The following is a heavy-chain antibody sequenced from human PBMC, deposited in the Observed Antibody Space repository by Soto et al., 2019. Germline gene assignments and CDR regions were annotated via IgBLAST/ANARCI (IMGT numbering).Heavy chain of an antibody. D-gene: IGHD2-2*01. Sequence: QVQLVQSGAEVKKPGSSVKVSCKASGGTFSSYAISWVRQAPGQGLEWMGGIIPIFGTANYAQKFQGRVTITADESTSTAYMELSSLRSEDTAVYYCAREGGRRWQDCSSTSCYSYYYYGMDVWGQGTTVTVSS. V-gene: IGHV1-69*01. J-gene: IGHJ6*02. CDR3: AREGGRRWQDCSSTSCYSYYYYGMDV. CDR2: IIPIFGTA. CDR1: GGTFSSYA.